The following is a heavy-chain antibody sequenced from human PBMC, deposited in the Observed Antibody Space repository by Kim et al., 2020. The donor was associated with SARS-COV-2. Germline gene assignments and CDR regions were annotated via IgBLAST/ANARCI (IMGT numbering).Heavy chain of an antibody. V-gene: IGHV3-30*18. Sequence: GRSLRLSCAASGFTFSSYGMHWVRQAPGKGLECVAVISYDGSNKYYADSVKGRFTISRDNSKNTLYLQMTSLRAEDTAVYYCAKDHGTRYYDILTGWDY. J-gene: IGHJ4*01. CDR1: GFTFSSYG. D-gene: IGHD3-9*01. CDR2: ISYDGSNK. CDR3: AKDHGTRYYDILTGWDY.